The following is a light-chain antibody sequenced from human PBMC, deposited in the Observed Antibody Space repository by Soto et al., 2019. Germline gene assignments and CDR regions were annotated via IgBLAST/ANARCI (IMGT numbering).Light chain of an antibody. CDR3: HQYSGLYT. J-gene: IGKJ2*01. Sequence: DIQMTQSPSALSASVGDRVTITCRASQSISRWLAWYQQKPGKAPKLLIYKASSLQGGVPSRFSGSGAGTEFTLTIIGLQPDDVATYYCHQYSGLYTFGQGTKLEI. CDR1: QSISRW. CDR2: KAS. V-gene: IGKV1-5*03.